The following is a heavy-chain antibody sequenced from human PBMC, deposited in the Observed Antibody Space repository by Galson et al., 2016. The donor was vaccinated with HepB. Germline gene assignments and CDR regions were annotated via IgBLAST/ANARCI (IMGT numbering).Heavy chain of an antibody. Sequence: TLSLTCTVSGGSIKSGDDHWSWIRQPPGKALEWLALTEWDDDKYYSTSLRTRLTISKDTSKNQVVLTMTNMDPVDTATYYCARITSGWYPDYWGQGTLVTVSS. CDR3: ARITSGWYPDY. D-gene: IGHD6-19*01. J-gene: IGHJ4*02. CDR1: GGSIKSGDDH. CDR2: TEWDDDK. V-gene: IGHV2-70*18.